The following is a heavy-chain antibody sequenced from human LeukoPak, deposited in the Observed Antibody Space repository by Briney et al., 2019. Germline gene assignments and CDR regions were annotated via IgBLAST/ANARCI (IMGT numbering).Heavy chain of an antibody. CDR2: ISGSSTTT. J-gene: IGHJ4*02. CDR3: APGPLGDYIS. V-gene: IGHV3-48*01. D-gene: IGHD4-17*01. CDR1: GFTFSSYS. Sequence: GGSLRLSCAASGFTFSSYSMNWVRQAPGTGLEWLSYISGSSTTTHYADSVKGRFTISRDNAKNSVYLQMNSLRAEDTAVYHCAPGPLGDYISWGQGTLVTFSS.